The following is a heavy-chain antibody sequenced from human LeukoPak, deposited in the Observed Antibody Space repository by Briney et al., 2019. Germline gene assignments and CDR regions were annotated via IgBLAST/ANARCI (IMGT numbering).Heavy chain of an antibody. J-gene: IGHJ4*02. CDR3: AREGHYYDSSGYYQI. CDR2: INHSGST. V-gene: IGHV4-34*01. CDR1: GGSFSGYY. D-gene: IGHD3-22*01. Sequence: SETLSLTCAVYGGSFSGYYWSWIRQPPGKGLEWIGEINHSGSTNYNPSLKSRVTISVDTSKNQFSLKLSSVTAADTAVYYCAREGHYYDSSGYYQIWGQGTLVTVSS.